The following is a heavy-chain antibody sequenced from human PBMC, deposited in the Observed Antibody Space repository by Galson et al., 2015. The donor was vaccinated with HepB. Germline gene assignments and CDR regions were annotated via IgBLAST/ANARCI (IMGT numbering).Heavy chain of an antibody. CDR1: GGSFSGYY. Sequence: ATLSLTCAVYGGSFSGYYWSWLRQPPGKGLEWIGEINNRGSTNYNPSLKSRVTISVDMSKNQFSLKLSSMTAADTTVYYCASLDQTYYYDSSDYDEDYWGQGTLVTVSS. V-gene: IGHV4-34*01. CDR2: INNRGST. CDR3: ASLDQTYYYDSSDYDEDY. D-gene: IGHD3-22*01. J-gene: IGHJ4*02.